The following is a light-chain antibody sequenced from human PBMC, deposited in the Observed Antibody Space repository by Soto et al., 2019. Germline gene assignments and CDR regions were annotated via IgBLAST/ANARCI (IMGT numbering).Light chain of an antibody. CDR3: SSYTSRRTYV. CDR1: SSDVGGYNY. Sequence: QSVLTQPASVSGSPGQSITISCTGTSSDVGGYNYVSWYQQHPGKAPKVMIYDVSNRPSGVSNRFSGSKSGNTASLTISGLQAEDEADYYCSSYTSRRTYVFGTGTKVTVL. CDR2: DVS. J-gene: IGLJ1*01. V-gene: IGLV2-14*01.